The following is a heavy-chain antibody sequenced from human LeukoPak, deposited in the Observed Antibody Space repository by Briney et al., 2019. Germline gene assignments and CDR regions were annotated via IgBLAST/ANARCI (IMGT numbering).Heavy chain of an antibody. Sequence: GGSLRLSCAASGFTFSNYWMSWVRQAPGKGLEWVAFIRYDGSNKYYADSVKGRFTISRDNSKNTLYLQMNSLRAEDTAVYYCAKLQAGVVVVPATDYWGQGTLVTVSS. J-gene: IGHJ4*02. D-gene: IGHD2-2*01. CDR3: AKLQAGVVVVPATDY. CDR2: IRYDGSNK. V-gene: IGHV3-30*02. CDR1: GFTFSNYW.